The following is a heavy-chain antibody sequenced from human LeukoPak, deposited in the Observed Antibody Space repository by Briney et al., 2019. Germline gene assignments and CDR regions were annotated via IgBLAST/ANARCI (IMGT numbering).Heavy chain of an antibody. CDR3: TTGAPRYCTNGVCYNGPYYYYGMDV. V-gene: IGHV3-15*01. Sequence: PGGSLRLSCAASGFTFSSYWMSWVRQAPGKGLEWVGRIKSKTDGGTTDYAAPVKGRFTISRDDSKNTLYLQMNSLKTEDTAVYYCTTGAPRYCTNGVCYNGPYYYYGMDVWGQGTTVTVSS. CDR2: IKSKTDGGTT. J-gene: IGHJ6*02. CDR1: GFTFSSYW. D-gene: IGHD2-8*01.